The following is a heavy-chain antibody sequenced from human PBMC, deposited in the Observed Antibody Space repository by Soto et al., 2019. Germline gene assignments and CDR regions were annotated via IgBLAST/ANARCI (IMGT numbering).Heavy chain of an antibody. V-gene: IGHV1-8*01. CDR3: ARPYRVRYFDWFLSEDHDAFDI. CDR2: MNPNSGNT. J-gene: IGHJ3*02. D-gene: IGHD3-9*01. CDR1: GYTFTSYD. Sequence: QVQLGQSGAEVKKPGASVKVSCKASGYTFTSYDINWVRQATGQVLEWMGWMNPNSGNTGYAQKFKGRVTMTRKTSISTAYMELSRLKSEDTAVYYCARPYRVRYFDWFLSEDHDAFDIWGQGTMVTVSS.